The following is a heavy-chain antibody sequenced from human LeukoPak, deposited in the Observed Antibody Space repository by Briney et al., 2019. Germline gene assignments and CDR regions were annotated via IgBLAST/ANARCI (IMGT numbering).Heavy chain of an antibody. V-gene: IGHV1-8*03. D-gene: IGHD2-2*01. Sequence: ASVKVSCKASGYTFTSYDINWVRQATGQGLEWMGWMNPNSGNTGYAQKFQGRVTITRNTSISTAYMELSSLRSEDTAVYYCARAIGYCSSTSCYGALYYFDYWGQGTLVTVSS. J-gene: IGHJ4*02. CDR1: GYTFTSYD. CDR3: ARAIGYCSSTSCYGALYYFDY. CDR2: MNPNSGNT.